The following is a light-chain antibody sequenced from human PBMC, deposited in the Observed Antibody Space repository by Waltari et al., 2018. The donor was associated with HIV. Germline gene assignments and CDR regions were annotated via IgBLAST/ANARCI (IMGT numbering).Light chain of an antibody. CDR1: NIGGKS. CDR2: DDS. J-gene: IGLJ2*01. CDR3: QVWDIHSDHVL. Sequence: SYVLTQPPSVSVAPGQTARITCAGSNIGGKSVHWHQQKPAQAPVLVVYDDSARPSGIPERFSGSNSGNTATLTISRVEAGDEADYYCQVWDIHSDHVLFGGGTKLTVL. V-gene: IGLV3-21*02.